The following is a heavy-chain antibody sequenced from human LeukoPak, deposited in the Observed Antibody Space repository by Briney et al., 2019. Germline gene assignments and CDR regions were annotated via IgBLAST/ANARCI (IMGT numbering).Heavy chain of an antibody. CDR1: GFTFSSYS. Sequence: GGSLRLSCAASGFTFSSYSMNWVRQAPGKGLEWVSYISSSSSTIYYADSVKGRFTISRDNAKNSLYLQMNSLRAEDTAVYYCAREVYDFWSAQGHWGQGTLVTVSS. CDR3: AREVYDFWSAQGH. J-gene: IGHJ1*01. CDR2: ISSSSSTI. V-gene: IGHV3-48*04. D-gene: IGHD3-3*01.